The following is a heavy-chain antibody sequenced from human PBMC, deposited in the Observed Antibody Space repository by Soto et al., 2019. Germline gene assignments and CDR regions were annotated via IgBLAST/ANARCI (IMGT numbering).Heavy chain of an antibody. CDR2: IYHSGSA. V-gene: IGHV4-31*03. J-gene: IGHJ5*02. CDR3: ARDEYWGCFWIDP. D-gene: IGHD7-27*01. CDR1: GGSISSGDYY. Sequence: QVQLQETGPGLVKPSQTLSLTCTVSGGSISSGDYYWTWIRQQPGKGLEWNGYIYHSGSAYYNPSLKSGLTLSVDTSKNQFSLKLTSVTAADTAVYYCARDEYWGCFWIDPWSPGTLVTVSS.